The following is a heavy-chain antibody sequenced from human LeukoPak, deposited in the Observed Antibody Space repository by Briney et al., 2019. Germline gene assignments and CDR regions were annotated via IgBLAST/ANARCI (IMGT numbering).Heavy chain of an antibody. CDR1: GLTFSSYG. CDR3: AKVAAAGTPLLWFDP. CDR2: IRYDGSNK. D-gene: IGHD6-13*01. V-gene: IGHV3-30*02. Sequence: GGSLRLSCAASGLTFSSYGMHWVRQAPGKGLEWVAFIRYDGSNKYYADSVKGRFTISRDNSKNTLYLQMNSLRAEDTAVYYCAKVAAAGTPLLWFDPWGQGTLVTVSS. J-gene: IGHJ5*02.